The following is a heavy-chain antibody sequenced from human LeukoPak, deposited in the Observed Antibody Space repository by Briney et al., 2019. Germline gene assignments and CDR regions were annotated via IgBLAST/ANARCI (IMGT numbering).Heavy chain of an antibody. CDR1: GFTFSSYA. D-gene: IGHD1-26*01. V-gene: IGHV3-23*01. CDR2: ISGSGGGT. Sequence: PGGSLRLSCAASGFTFSSYAMSWVRQAPGKGLEWVSAISGSGGGTYYADSVKGRFTISRDNSKNTLHLQMNSLRAEDTAVYYCVRWIASGSGIYWYFDVWGRGTLVTVSS. CDR3: VRWIASGSGIYWYFDV. J-gene: IGHJ2*01.